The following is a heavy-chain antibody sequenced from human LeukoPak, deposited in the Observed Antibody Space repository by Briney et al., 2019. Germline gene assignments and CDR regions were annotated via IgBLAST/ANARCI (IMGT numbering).Heavy chain of an antibody. CDR1: GYTFTGYY. D-gene: IGHD4-17*01. CDR3: ARDSSSTVTPDY. CDR2: INPNSGGT. J-gene: IGHJ4*02. Sequence: ASVKVSCKASGYTFTGYYMHWVRQAPGQGLEWMGWINPNSGGTNYAQKLQGRVTMTTDTSTSTAYMELRSLRSDDTAVYYCARDSSSTVTPDYWGQGTLVTASS. V-gene: IGHV1-2*02.